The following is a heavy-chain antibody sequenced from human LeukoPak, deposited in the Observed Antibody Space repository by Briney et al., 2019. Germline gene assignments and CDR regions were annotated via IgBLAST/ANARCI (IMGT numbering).Heavy chain of an antibody. V-gene: IGHV4-59*02. Sequence: PSETLSLTCTISGGSVSDYYWSWIRQSPGKGLECIGYIYYTGSTTYNPSLKSRVTISADTSKNQFSLRLSSVTAADTAVYYCASRKLWNDYWGQGTLVTVSS. CDR1: GGSVSDYY. CDR3: ASRKLWNDY. CDR2: IYYTGST. J-gene: IGHJ4*02. D-gene: IGHD7-27*01.